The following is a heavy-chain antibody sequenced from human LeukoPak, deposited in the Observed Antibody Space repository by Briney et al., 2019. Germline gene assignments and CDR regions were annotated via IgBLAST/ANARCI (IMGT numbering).Heavy chain of an antibody. CDR3: ARDGPAQMVDFDY. V-gene: IGHV1-2*02. CDR2: IHPNNGAT. J-gene: IGHJ4*02. D-gene: IGHD3-10*01. CDR1: GYTFTGSGWY. Sequence: ASVKVSCKASGYTFTGSGWYLYWLRQAPGQGLECVGWIHPNNGATLYAQKFQGRVAMTTDTSISTAYMELSRLRPDDTAMYYCARDGPAQMVDFDYWGQGALVTVSS.